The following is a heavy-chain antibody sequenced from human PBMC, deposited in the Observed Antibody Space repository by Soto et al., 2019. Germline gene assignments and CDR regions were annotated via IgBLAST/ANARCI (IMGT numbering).Heavy chain of an antibody. CDR2: ISAYNGNT. D-gene: IGHD3-3*01. J-gene: IGHJ1*01. CDR1: GYTFTSYG. Sequence: ASGKFSCTSSGYTFTSYGISWVRQAPGQGLEWMGWISAYNGNTNYAQKLQGRVTMTTDTSTSTAYMELRSLRSDDTAVYYCARVQNERICGVVNTPPEHYQHRGPGSLVPVS. V-gene: IGHV1-18*04. CDR3: ARVQNERICGVVNTPPEHYQH.